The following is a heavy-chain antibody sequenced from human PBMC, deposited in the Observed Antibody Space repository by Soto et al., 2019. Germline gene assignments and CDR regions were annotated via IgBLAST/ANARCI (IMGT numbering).Heavy chain of an antibody. CDR2: ISAYDGET. Sequence: ASVKVSCKTSGYTFNTYGINWVRQAPGQGLELMGWISAYDGETIYAQKFQGRVTMTEDTSTDTAYMELSSLRSEDTAVYYCATLPTVTTSYWFDYWGQGTLVTVSS. CDR1: GYTFNTYG. D-gene: IGHD4-17*01. CDR3: ATLPTVTTSYWFDY. V-gene: IGHV1-18*01. J-gene: IGHJ4*02.